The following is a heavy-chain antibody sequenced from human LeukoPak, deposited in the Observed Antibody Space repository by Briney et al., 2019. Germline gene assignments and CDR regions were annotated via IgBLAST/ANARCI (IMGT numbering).Heavy chain of an antibody. CDR3: ARHGVAGTPYYFDY. CDR2: IYHSGST. Sequence: NPSETLSLTCTVSGGSISSYYWSWIRQPPGKGLEWIGSIYHSGSTYYNPSLKSRVTISVDTSKNQFSLKLSSVTAADTAVYYCARHGVAGTPYYFDYWGQGTLVTVSS. D-gene: IGHD6-19*01. V-gene: IGHV4-59*08. CDR1: GGSISSYY. J-gene: IGHJ4*02.